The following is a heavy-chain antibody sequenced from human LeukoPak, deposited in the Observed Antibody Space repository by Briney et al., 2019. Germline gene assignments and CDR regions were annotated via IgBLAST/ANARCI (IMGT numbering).Heavy chain of an antibody. J-gene: IGHJ3*01. D-gene: IGHD1-26*01. CDR2: IYYSGTT. CDR3: ARITRDNGGSYHDAFEV. CDR1: GGSISPGGYY. Sequence: ESSQTLSLTCTVSGGSISPGGYYWNWIRQPPGKGLEWIGSIYYSGTTDYNPSLRSRVTISIDGSKNLFSLNLSSVTSADTAFYYCARITRDNGGSYHDAFEVWGQGAMVIVSS. V-gene: IGHV4-30-4*08.